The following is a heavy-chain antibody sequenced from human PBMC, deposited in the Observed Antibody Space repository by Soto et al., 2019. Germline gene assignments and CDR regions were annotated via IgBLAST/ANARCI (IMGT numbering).Heavy chain of an antibody. Sequence: QVQLVQSGAEVKKPGASVKVSCKASGYTFTSYSISWVRQAPGQGLEWMGWISAYNGNTYHPRKLQGRVTMTTDTPTSTAYMDLRSLRSDDTSVYNSARDVGYGLIDYWGQGTLVTVSS. CDR1: GYTFTSYS. V-gene: IGHV1-18*01. CDR2: ISAYNGNT. D-gene: IGHD5-18*01. J-gene: IGHJ4*02. CDR3: ARDVGYGLIDY.